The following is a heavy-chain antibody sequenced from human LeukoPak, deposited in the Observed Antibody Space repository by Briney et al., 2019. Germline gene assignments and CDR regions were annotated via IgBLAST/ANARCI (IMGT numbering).Heavy chain of an antibody. CDR2: IIPIFVTS. CDR3: ARHLHRGGYQSVACDV. D-gene: IGHD6-25*01. CDR1: GGTFSTFG. J-gene: IGHJ3*01. Sequence: ATVKVSCKASGGTFSTFGIHWVRQAPGQGLEWMGGIIPIFVTSTYAQKFQGRVTIAADESTNTAYMELSSLKSEDTAVYYCARHLHRGGYQSVACDVWGQGTMVTVSP. V-gene: IGHV1-69*01.